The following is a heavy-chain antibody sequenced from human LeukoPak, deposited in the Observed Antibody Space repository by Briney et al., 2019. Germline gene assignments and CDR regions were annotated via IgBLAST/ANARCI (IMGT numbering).Heavy chain of an antibody. CDR1: GFTFSSYW. J-gene: IGHJ4*02. V-gene: IGHV3-7*03. D-gene: IGHD2/OR15-2a*01. Sequence: GGSLRLSCAASGFTFSSYWMTWVRQAPGKGLEWVANIKQAGTEKYYVDSVKGRFTISRDKAKNSLFLQMNSLRAEDTAVYFCARGQYFSTTYYFDYWGQGTLVTVSS. CDR2: IKQAGTEK. CDR3: ARGQYFSTTYYFDY.